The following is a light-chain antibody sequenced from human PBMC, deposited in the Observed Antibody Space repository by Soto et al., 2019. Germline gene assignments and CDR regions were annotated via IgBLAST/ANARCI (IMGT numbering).Light chain of an antibody. Sequence: QSALPQPASVSGSPGQSITISCTGTSSDVGGFNYVSWYQHHPGKAPKLMIYDVSNRPSGVSDRFFGSKSASTASLTISGLQAEDEADYYCSSHSSTNTPVVFGGGTKLTVL. V-gene: IGLV2-14*03. CDR3: SSHSSTNTPVV. J-gene: IGLJ2*01. CDR1: SSDVGGFNY. CDR2: DVS.